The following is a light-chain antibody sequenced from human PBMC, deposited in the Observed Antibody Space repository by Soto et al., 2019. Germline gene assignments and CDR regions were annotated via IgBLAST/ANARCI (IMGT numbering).Light chain of an antibody. CDR1: QGIRSD. CDR3: LQHNNYPPIT. J-gene: IGKJ5*01. Sequence: DIQMTQSPSSLSASVGDRVTITCRASQGIRSDLAWYQQTPGKAPKRLSYAASSLQSGVPSRFSGSGSGTEFTLTISSLQPEDFATYYCLQHNNYPPITFGQGTRLEIK. V-gene: IGKV1-17*01. CDR2: AAS.